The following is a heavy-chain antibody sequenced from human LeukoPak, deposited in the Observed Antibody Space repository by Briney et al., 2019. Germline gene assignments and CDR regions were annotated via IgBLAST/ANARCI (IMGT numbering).Heavy chain of an antibody. CDR2: ISYDGSNK. D-gene: IGHD4-17*01. Sequence: PGGSLRLSCAASGFTFSSYGMHWVRQAPGKGLEWVAVISYDGSNKYYADSVKGQFTISRDNSKNTLYLQMNSLRAEDTAVYYCAKDKDYGDQPLDYWGQGTLVTVSS. J-gene: IGHJ4*02. CDR3: AKDKDYGDQPLDY. V-gene: IGHV3-30*18. CDR1: GFTFSSYG.